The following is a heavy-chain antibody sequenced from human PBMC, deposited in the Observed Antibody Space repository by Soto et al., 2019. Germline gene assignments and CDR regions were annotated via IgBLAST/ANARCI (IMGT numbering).Heavy chain of an antibody. CDR1: GGSLRGYY. D-gene: IGHD6-19*01. CDR3: ARGGFSSAGSRF. J-gene: IGHJ4*02. V-gene: IGHV4-34*01. Sequence: QVRLHQWGAGLLKPSETLSLTCGVYGGSLRGYYWSWIRQSPGKGLEWIGEIKESGTTNYNSSLQSRVTISVDTPKNQFSLNLTSVTAADTAVYYCARGGFSSAGSRFWGQGSLVTVSS. CDR2: IKESGTT.